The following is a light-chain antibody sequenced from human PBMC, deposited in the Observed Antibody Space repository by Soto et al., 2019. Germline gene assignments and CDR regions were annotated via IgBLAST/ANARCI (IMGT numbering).Light chain of an antibody. CDR3: QHTYSTPPT. CDR1: QSISSY. CDR2: AAS. V-gene: IGKV1-39*01. Sequence: DIQMTQSPSSLSASVGDRVTITCRASQSISSYLNWYQQKPGKAPKLLIYAASSLQSGVPSRFSGSGSGTDFTLNISSLQTEDFATYYCQHTYSTPPTFGQGTKVEIK. J-gene: IGKJ1*01.